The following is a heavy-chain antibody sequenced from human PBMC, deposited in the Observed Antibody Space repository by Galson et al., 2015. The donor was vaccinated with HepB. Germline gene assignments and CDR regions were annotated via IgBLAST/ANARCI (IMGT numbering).Heavy chain of an antibody. CDR3: ARGPRLTGYTGWFDP. CDR1: GYTFTSYY. D-gene: IGHD3-9*01. Sequence: SVKVSCKASGYTFTSYYMHWVRQAPGQELEWMGIINPSGGSTSYAQKFQGRVTMTRDTSTSTVYMELSSLRSEDTAVYYCARGPRLTGYTGWFDPWGQGTLVTVSS. CDR2: INPSGGST. J-gene: IGHJ5*02. V-gene: IGHV1-46*01.